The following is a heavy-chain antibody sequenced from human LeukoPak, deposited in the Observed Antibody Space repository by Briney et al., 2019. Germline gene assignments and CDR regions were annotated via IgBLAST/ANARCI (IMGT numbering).Heavy chain of an antibody. Sequence: SETLSLTCTVSGASISSYHWSWIRQPPGKGLEWIGDLFNSGGTSYNPSLKSRVTISVDTSKNQFSLKLSSVTAADTAVYYCARDLGWELHGRAFDIWGQGTMVTVSS. CDR1: GASISSYH. D-gene: IGHD1-26*01. V-gene: IGHV4-59*01. CDR3: ARDLGWELHGRAFDI. J-gene: IGHJ3*02. CDR2: LFNSGGT.